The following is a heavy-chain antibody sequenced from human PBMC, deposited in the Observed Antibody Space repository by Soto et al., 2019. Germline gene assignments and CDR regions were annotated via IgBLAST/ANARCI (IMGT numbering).Heavy chain of an antibody. CDR1: GGSFSGYY. J-gene: IGHJ4*02. V-gene: IGHV4-34*01. CDR3: ARERRIQLWLRPFDY. Sequence: SETLSLTCAVYGGSFSGYYWSWIRQPPGKGLEWIGETNHSGSTNYNPSLKSRVTISVDTSKNQFSLKLSSVTAADTAVYYCARERRIQLWLRPFDYWGQGTLVTVSS. D-gene: IGHD5-18*01. CDR2: TNHSGST.